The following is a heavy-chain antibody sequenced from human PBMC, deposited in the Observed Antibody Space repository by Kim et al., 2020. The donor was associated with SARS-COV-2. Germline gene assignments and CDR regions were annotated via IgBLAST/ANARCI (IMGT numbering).Heavy chain of an antibody. D-gene: IGHD5-18*01. CDR3: ARDPRWIQLWSHGMDV. V-gene: IGHV4-31*03. J-gene: IGHJ6*02. CDR2: IYYSGST. CDR1: GGSISSRGYY. Sequence: SETLSLTCTVSGGSISSRGYYWSWIRQHPGKGLEWIGYIYYSGSTYYSPSLKSRVTISVDTSKNQCALKLSSVTAADTAVYYCARDPRWIQLWSHGMDVWGQGTTVTVSS.